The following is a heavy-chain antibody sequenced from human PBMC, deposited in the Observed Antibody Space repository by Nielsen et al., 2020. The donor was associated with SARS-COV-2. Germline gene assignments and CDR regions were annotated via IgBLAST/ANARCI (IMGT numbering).Heavy chain of an antibody. CDR3: ASQQGPLGY. J-gene: IGHJ4*02. V-gene: IGHV3-21*01. CDR1: GFTFSSYA. Sequence: GGSLRLSCAASGFTFSSYAMSWVRQAPGKGLEWVSSISSSSSYIYYADSVKGRFTISRDNAKNSLYLQMNSLRAEDTAVYYCASQQGPLGYWGQGTLVTVSS. CDR2: ISSSSSYI. D-gene: IGHD6-13*01.